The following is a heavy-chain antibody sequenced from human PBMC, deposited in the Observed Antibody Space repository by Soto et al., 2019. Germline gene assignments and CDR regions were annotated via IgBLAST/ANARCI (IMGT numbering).Heavy chain of an antibody. J-gene: IGHJ4*02. CDR3: AKDENYDSSGFDY. Sequence: LRLSCAASGFTFSSYGMHWVRQAPGKGLEWVAVISYDGSNKYYADSVKGRFTISRDNSKNTLYLQMNSLRAEDTAVYYCAKDENYDSSGFDYWGQGTLVTVSS. D-gene: IGHD3-22*01. CDR1: GFTFSSYG. V-gene: IGHV3-30*18. CDR2: ISYDGSNK.